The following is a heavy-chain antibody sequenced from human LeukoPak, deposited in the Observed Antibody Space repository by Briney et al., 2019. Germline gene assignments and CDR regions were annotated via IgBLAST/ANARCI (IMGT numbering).Heavy chain of an antibody. D-gene: IGHD4-17*01. CDR3: ARLNFGDDY. J-gene: IGHJ4*02. V-gene: IGHV3-66*01. CDR2: IYGSTSA. Sequence: GGSLRLSCAASGFTVSSKYINWVRQAPGKGLEWVSLIYGSTSADYADSVKGRFTISRDNSMNTVYPQMNSLRAEDTAIYYCARLNFGDDYWGQGTLVAVSS. CDR1: GFTVSSKY.